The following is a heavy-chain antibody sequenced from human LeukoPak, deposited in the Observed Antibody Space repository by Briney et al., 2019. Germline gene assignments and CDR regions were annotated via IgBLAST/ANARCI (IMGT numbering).Heavy chain of an antibody. V-gene: IGHV3-11*01. D-gene: IGHD1-26*01. CDR3: ARDYRSTFDY. J-gene: IGHJ4*02. Sequence: MPGGSLRLSCAASGFTFSDYYMSWIRQAPGKGLEWVSYISSSGTTISYTDSVKGRFTISRDNAKNSLYLQMNSLRAEDTAVYYCARDYRSTFDYWGQGTLDTVSS. CDR2: ISSSGTTI. CDR1: GFTFSDYY.